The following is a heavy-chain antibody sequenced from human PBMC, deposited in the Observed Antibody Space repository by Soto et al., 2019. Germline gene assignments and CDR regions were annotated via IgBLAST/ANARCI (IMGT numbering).Heavy chain of an antibody. CDR3: ARDVTYYYDSSGFADY. CDR2: ISAYNGNT. Sequence: ASVKVSCKASGHTFTSYGISWVRQAPGQGLEWMGWISAYNGNTNYAQKLQGRVTMTTDTSTSTAYMELRSLRSDDTAVYYCARDVTYYYDSSGFADYWGQGTLVTVSS. J-gene: IGHJ4*02. D-gene: IGHD3-22*01. V-gene: IGHV1-18*01. CDR1: GHTFTSYG.